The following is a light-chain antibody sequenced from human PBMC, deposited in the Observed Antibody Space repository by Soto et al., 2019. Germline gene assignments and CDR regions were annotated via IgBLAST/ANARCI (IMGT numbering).Light chain of an antibody. J-gene: IGKJ5*01. Sequence: EMVMTQSPLTLPVTPGEPASISCRSSQSLLYNNTYNYLDWYVQKPGQSPQLLIYFGSNRAPGVPDRFSGSGSGTDFTLKINRVDAQDVGTYYCMQALQSLTFGQGTRLEIQ. CDR1: QSLLYNNTYNY. CDR3: MQALQSLT. V-gene: IGKV2-28*01. CDR2: FGS.